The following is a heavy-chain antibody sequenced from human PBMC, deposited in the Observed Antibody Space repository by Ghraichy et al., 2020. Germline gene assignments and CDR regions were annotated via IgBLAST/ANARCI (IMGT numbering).Heavy chain of an antibody. D-gene: IGHD6-13*01. V-gene: IGHV4-34*01. CDR1: GGSFSGYY. CDR2: INHSGST. Sequence: SETLSLTCAVYGGSFSGYYWSWIRQPPGKGLEWIGEINHSGSTNYNPSLKSRVTISVDTSKNQFSLKLSSVTAADTAVYYCARRLNLYLYSSSWYFRAFDIWGQGTMVTVSS. J-gene: IGHJ3*02. CDR3: ARRLNLYLYSSSWYFRAFDI.